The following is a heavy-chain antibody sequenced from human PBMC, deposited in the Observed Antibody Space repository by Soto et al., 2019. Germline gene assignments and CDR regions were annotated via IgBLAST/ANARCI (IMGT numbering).Heavy chain of an antibody. J-gene: IGHJ4*02. V-gene: IGHV1-69*04. CDR1: GDTFSFYS. CDR3: ATSYGSGYRAFDY. CDR2: VNPILSMS. D-gene: IGHD3-10*01. Sequence: QVQLVQSRAEVKRPGSSVKVSCKASGDTFSFYSINWVRQAPGLGLEWMGRVNPILSMSNYAQRFQGRVTMTADKSTSTAYMELSGLRSEDTAMYYCATSYGSGYRAFDYWGQGAQVTVSS.